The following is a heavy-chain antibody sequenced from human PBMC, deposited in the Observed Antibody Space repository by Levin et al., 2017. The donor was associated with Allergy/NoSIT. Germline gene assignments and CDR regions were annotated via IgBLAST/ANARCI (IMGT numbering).Heavy chain of an antibody. CDR1: GFTVSSNY. CDR2: IYGGGST. D-gene: IGHD3-10*02. CDR3: SSEIPRGSPDNYVPL. J-gene: IGHJ4*02. Sequence: GESLKISCAVSGFTVSSNYMSWVRKAPGKGPEWVSVIYGGGSTYYADSVRGRFTISRDNSKNTLSLQMNSLRVEDTAVYYCSSEIPRGSPDNYVPLWGRGTLVTVSS. V-gene: IGHV3-53*01.